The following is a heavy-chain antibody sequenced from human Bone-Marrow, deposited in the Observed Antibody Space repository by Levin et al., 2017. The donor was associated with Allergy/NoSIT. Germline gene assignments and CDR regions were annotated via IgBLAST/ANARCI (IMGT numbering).Heavy chain of an antibody. CDR3: ATTSDAKYFNL. CDR2: INPNSGGT. V-gene: IGHV1-2*06. D-gene: IGHD3-16*01. CDR1: GYPFSAYY. J-gene: IGHJ2*01. Sequence: GESLKISCKASGYPFSAYYMHWVRQAPGQGLEWMGRINPNSGGTDFGQKFQGRVTMSRDTSIGTAYMELRSLTSDDTAMYYCATTSDAKYFNLWGRGTLVTVSS.